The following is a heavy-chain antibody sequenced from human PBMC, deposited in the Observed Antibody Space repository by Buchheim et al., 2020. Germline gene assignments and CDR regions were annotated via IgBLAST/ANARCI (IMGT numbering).Heavy chain of an antibody. V-gene: IGHV4-59*08. Sequence: QVQLQESGPGLVKPSETLSLTCTVSGGSISSYYWSWIRQPPGKGLEWIGYIYYSGSTNYNPSLKSRVTISVDTSKNQFSLKLSSVTAADTAVYYCARMQWLAVFNWFDPWGQGTL. CDR1: GGSISSYY. J-gene: IGHJ5*02. CDR2: IYYSGST. D-gene: IGHD6-19*01. CDR3: ARMQWLAVFNWFDP.